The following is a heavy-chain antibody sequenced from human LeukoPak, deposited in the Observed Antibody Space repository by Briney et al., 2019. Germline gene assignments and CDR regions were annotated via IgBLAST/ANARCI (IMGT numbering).Heavy chain of an antibody. V-gene: IGHV4-39*01. Sequence: PGGSLRLSCAASEFSVSSNYMSWVRQPPGKGLEWIGNIYYTGYTYYNPSLKSRVTISIDTSKNQFSLKLSSVTAADTAVYYCARHSLTAYCSGSSCSPLYCSGGNCYSYYFDYWGQGTLVTVSS. CDR3: ARHSLTAYCSGSSCSPLYCSGGNCYSYYFDY. D-gene: IGHD2-15*01. CDR2: IYYTGYT. J-gene: IGHJ4*02. CDR1: EFSVSSNY.